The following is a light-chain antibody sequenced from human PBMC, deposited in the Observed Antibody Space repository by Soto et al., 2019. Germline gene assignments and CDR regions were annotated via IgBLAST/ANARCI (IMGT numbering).Light chain of an antibody. V-gene: IGKV3-15*01. CDR3: QQYYKLPWT. J-gene: IGKJ1*01. Sequence: EIVLTQSPGTLSLSPGERATLSCRASQSISSSFLAWYQQKPGQAPRLLVYGASTRATGIPGRFSGSGSGTEFTLTISSLQSEDFAVYCCQQYYKLPWTFGQGTKV. CDR2: GAS. CDR1: QSISSS.